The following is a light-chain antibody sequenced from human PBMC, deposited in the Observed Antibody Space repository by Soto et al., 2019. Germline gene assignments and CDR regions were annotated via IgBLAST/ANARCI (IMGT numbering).Light chain of an antibody. CDR1: QSVSTF. Sequence: IVLTPSPATLSLAPGERALLSCSASQSVSTFLAWFQQKPGQPPRLLIYNASNRTTGIPARFSGSGSGTDFTLTISSLEPEDFAVYYCQQRGDWPPITFGQGTRLAIK. CDR3: QQRGDWPPIT. CDR2: NAS. V-gene: IGKV3-11*01. J-gene: IGKJ5*01.